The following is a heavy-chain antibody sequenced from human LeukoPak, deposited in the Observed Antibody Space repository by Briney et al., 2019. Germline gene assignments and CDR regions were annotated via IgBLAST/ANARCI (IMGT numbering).Heavy chain of an antibody. J-gene: IGHJ4*02. V-gene: IGHV1-24*01. CDR3: ATAWEPAAFADY. CDR1: GYTLTELS. CDR2: FDPEDGET. Sequence: ASVKVSCKVSGYTLTELSMHWVRQAPGKGLEWMGGFDPEDGETIYAQKFQGRVTMTEDTSTDTAYMELSSLRSEDTAVYYCATAWEPAAFADYWGQGTLVTVSS. D-gene: IGHD1-26*01.